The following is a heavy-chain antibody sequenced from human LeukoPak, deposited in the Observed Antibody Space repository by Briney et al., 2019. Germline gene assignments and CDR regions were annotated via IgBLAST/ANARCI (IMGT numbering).Heavy chain of an antibody. D-gene: IGHD6-19*01. Sequence: GGSLRLSCAASGFTFSNFGMHWVRQAPGKGLEWVAFLRYDGNNKYYADSVKGRFTISRDSSKNTVYLQMNSLRAEDTALYYCAKDEAAVAGTFDYWGQGTLVIVSS. J-gene: IGHJ4*02. CDR2: LRYDGNNK. CDR3: AKDEAAVAGTFDY. V-gene: IGHV3-30*02. CDR1: GFTFSNFG.